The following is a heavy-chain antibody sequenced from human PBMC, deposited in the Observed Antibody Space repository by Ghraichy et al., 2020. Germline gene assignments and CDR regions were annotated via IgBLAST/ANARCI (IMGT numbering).Heavy chain of an antibody. CDR1: GFTVRSNY. V-gene: IGHV3-53*01. CDR3: ARFITVNRSGYLDALDI. J-gene: IGHJ3*02. Sequence: GGSLRLSCAASGFTVRSNYMSWVRQAPGKGLEWVSVIYIDGNTYYADSMKGRFTISRDNSRNTLYLQMNSLRAEDTAVYYCARFITVNRSGYLDALDIWGQGTMVTVSS. D-gene: IGHD3-22*01. CDR2: IYIDGNT.